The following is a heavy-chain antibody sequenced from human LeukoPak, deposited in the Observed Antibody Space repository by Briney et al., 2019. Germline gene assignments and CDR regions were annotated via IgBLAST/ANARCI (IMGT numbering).Heavy chain of an antibody. V-gene: IGHV4-59*01. D-gene: IGHD3-10*01. Sequence: PSETLSLTCTVSGGSISSYYWSWIRQPPGKGLEWIGYIYYSGSTNYNPSLKSRVTISVDTSTNQFSLKLSSVTAADTAVYYCARDHYGSGSYYNANNWFEPWGQGTLVTVSS. J-gene: IGHJ5*02. CDR2: IYYSGST. CDR1: GGSISSYY. CDR3: ARDHYGSGSYYNANNWFEP.